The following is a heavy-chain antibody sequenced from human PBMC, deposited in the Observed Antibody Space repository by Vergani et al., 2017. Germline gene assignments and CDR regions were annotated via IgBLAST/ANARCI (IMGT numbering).Heavy chain of an antibody. J-gene: IGHJ4*02. CDR2: IIPILGIA. V-gene: IGHV1-69*08. CDR3: AREHTAMVKSYFDY. D-gene: IGHD5-18*01. CDR1: GGTFSSYT. Sequence: QVQLVQSGAEVKKPGSSVKVSCKASGGTFSSYTISWVRQAPGQGLEWMGRIIPILGIANYAQKFQGRVTITADESTSTAYMELSSLRSEDTAVYYCAREHTAMVKSYFDYWGQGTLVTVSS.